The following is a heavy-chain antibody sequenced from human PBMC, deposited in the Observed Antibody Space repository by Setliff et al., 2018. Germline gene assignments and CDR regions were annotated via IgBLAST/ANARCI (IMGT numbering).Heavy chain of an antibody. CDR3: ASGVFPDV. CDR2: IWYDGSNK. CDR1: GFTFNNFA. D-gene: IGHD2-8*01. Sequence: PGGSLRLSCAASGFTFNNFAMHWVSQAPGKGLEWVAVIWYDGSNKYYADSVKGRFTISRDNSTYTLYLQMNSLRAEATAVYYCASGVFPDVWGKGTTVTVSS. V-gene: IGHV3-33*01. J-gene: IGHJ6*04.